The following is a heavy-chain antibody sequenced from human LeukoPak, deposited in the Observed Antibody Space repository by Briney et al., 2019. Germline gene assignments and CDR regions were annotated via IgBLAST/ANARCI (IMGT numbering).Heavy chain of an antibody. J-gene: IGHJ6*02. CDR1: GFTFSSYG. D-gene: IGHD2-8*02. Sequence: GGSLRLSCAASGFTFSSYGMHWVRQAPGKGLEWVSAISARDNYIYYADSVEGRFTISRDNSNLYLQMDSLRAEDTALYYCARGYCTGNSCPIYYYGMDVWGQGTTVIVSS. CDR2: ISARDNYI. CDR3: ARGYCTGNSCPIYYYGMDV. V-gene: IGHV3-23*01.